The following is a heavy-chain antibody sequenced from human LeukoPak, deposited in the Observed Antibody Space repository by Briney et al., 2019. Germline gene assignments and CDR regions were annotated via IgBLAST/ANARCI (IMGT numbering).Heavy chain of an antibody. CDR2: ISHSSSYI. Sequence: GGSLRLSCAASGLTFSSYSMNWVRQAPGKGLEWVSSISHSSSYIYYTDSVKGRSTISRDNAENSLYLQMNSLRAEDTAVYYCARDRDFDYWDQGTLVTVSS. V-gene: IGHV3-21*01. CDR3: ARDRDFDY. CDR1: GLTFSSYS. J-gene: IGHJ4*02.